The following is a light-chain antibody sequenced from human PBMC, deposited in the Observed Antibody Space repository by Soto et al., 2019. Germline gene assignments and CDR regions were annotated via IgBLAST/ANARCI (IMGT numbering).Light chain of an antibody. V-gene: IGKV1-39*01. CDR3: QQSYSTPPT. J-gene: IGKJ2*01. CDR1: QSISSY. CDR2: AAS. Sequence: DLPMTQSPSSLSASVGDRVTITCRASQSISSYLNWYQQKPGKAPKFLIYAASSLQSGVPSRFSGSGSGTDFTLTISSLQPEDFATYYCQQSYSTPPTFGQGTKLEIK.